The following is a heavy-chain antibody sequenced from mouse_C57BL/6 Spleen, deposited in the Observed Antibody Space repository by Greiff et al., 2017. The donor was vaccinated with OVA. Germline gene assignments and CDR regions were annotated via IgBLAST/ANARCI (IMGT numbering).Heavy chain of an antibody. J-gene: IGHJ3*01. CDR2: ISDGGSYT. Sequence: EVKLMESGGGLVKPGGSLKLSCAASGFTFSSYAMSWVRQTPENRLEWVATISDGGSYTSYPDNVKGRFIISRDNAKNNLYLQMSHLKSEDTAMYYCARDRGGYDGFAYWGQGTLVTVSA. CDR3: ARDRGGYDGFAY. V-gene: IGHV5-4*01. D-gene: IGHD2-2*01. CDR1: GFTFSSYA.